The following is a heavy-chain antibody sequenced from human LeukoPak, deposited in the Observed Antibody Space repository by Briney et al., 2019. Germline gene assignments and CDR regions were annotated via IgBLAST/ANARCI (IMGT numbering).Heavy chain of an antibody. Sequence: AGSLRLTCAASGFTFSSYAMSWVRQAPGKGLEWVSAVSDSGRSTYYADSVKGRFTISRDNSKNTLYLQMNSLRAEDTAVYYCAKRGMTTIKEGFDFWGQGTLVTVSS. CDR3: AKRGMTTIKEGFDF. V-gene: IGHV3-23*01. J-gene: IGHJ5*01. D-gene: IGHD5-24*01. CDR2: VSDSGRST. CDR1: GFTFSSYA.